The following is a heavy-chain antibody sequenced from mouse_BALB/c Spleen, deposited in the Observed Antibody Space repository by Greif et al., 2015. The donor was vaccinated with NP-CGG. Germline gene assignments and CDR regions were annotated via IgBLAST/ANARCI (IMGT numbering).Heavy chain of an antibody. CDR2: ISSGSSTI. CDR1: GFTFSSFG. J-gene: IGHJ4*01. CDR3: ARDLITTGYAMDY. Sequence: EVMLVESGGGLVQPGGSRKLSCAASGFTFSSFGMHWVRQAPEKGLEWVAYISSGSSTIYYADTVKGRFTISRDNPKNTLFLQMTSLRSEDTAMYYCARDLITTGYAMDYWGQGTSVTVSS. D-gene: IGHD2-4*01. V-gene: IGHV5-17*02.